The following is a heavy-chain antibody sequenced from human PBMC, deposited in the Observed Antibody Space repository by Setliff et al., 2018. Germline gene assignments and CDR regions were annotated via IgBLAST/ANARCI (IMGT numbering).Heavy chain of an antibody. D-gene: IGHD4-17*01. V-gene: IGHV3-7*01. Sequence: GGSLRLSCAASGFTLRSYWMSWVRQAPGKGLEWVANIKKDGSIKYYLYSVRGRFTISRDNAEHSLTLQMNSLRVEDTAVYYCSRDLQGSGDYVVDYWGQGTLVTVSS. CDR3: SRDLQGSGDYVVDY. CDR1: GFTLRSYW. J-gene: IGHJ4*02. CDR2: IKKDGSIK.